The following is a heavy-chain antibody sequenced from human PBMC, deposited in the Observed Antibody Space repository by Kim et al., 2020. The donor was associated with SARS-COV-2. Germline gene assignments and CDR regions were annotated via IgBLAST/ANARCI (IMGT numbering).Heavy chain of an antibody. D-gene: IGHD3-9*01. Sequence: SETLSLTCTVSGGSISSSSYYWGWIRQPPGKGLEWIGSIYYSGSTYYNPSLKSRVTISVDTSKNQFSLKLSSVTAADTAVYYCARLEVLRYFDWLFAPGAFDLWGQGTMVTVSS. CDR1: GGSISSSSYY. CDR3: ARLEVLRYFDWLFAPGAFDL. CDR2: IYYSGST. J-gene: IGHJ3*01. V-gene: IGHV4-39*01.